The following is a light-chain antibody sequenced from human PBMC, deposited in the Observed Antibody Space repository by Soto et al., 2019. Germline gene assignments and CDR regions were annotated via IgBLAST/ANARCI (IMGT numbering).Light chain of an antibody. Sequence: EIVLTQSPATLSLSPGERATLSCRASQSVNNYVAWYQQKPGQAPRLLIYGASNRATGIPATFSGTGSGTDFTLTISSLEPEDSAVYFCQQRGGWPPTFGGGTKVDIK. CDR3: QQRGGWPPT. CDR2: GAS. J-gene: IGKJ4*01. CDR1: QSVNNY. V-gene: IGKV3-11*01.